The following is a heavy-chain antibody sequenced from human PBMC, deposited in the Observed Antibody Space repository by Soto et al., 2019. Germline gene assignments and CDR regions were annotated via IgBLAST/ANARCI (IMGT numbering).Heavy chain of an antibody. J-gene: IGHJ4*02. D-gene: IGHD3-9*01. CDR2: INHSGST. V-gene: IGHV4-34*01. CDR1: GGSFSGYY. CDR3: ARSRRGYYILTGYYPGPHFDY. Sequence: PSETLSLTCAVYGGSFSGYYWSWIRQPPGKGLEWIGEINHSGSTNYNPSLKSRVTISVDTSKNQFPLKLSSVTAADTAVYYCARSRRGYYILTGYYPGPHFDYRGQRTLVTVSS.